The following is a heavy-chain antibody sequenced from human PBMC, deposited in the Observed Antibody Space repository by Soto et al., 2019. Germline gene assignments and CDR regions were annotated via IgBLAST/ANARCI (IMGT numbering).Heavy chain of an antibody. J-gene: IGHJ4*02. V-gene: IGHV3-7*01. Sequence: GGSLRLSCAASGFAFSTSWMDWVRQVPGKGLEWVANINQDGSQTYYVDSVKGRFTVSRDNAENSVYLQMNSLRVEDTAVYYCAWKLDYWGQGTLVTVSS. CDR2: INQDGSQT. CDR3: AWKLDY. CDR1: GFAFSTSW. D-gene: IGHD1-1*01.